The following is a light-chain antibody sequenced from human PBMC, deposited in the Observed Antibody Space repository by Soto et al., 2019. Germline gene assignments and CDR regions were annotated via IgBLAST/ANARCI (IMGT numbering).Light chain of an antibody. V-gene: IGKV3-20*01. CDR1: QSVSGN. CDR3: QQYGRSPFT. Sequence: EILMTQSPATLSVSPGERATLSCRASQSVSGNLAWYQRKPGQAPRLLIYGASSRATGIPGRFSGSGSGTDFTLTISRLEPEDFAVYYCQQYGRSPFTFGPGTKVDIK. J-gene: IGKJ3*01. CDR2: GAS.